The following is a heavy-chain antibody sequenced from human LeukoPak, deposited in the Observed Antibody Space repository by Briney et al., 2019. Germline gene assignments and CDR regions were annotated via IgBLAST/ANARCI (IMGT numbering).Heavy chain of an antibody. CDR3: ARHLGATSRPYYFDY. J-gene: IGHJ4*02. D-gene: IGHD1-26*01. CDR1: GGSISSITSF. Sequence: SETLSLTCTVSGGSISSITSFWGWIRQPPGKGLEWIGSIYYSGSTYYNPSLESRVAISVDTSKNQFSLRLNPVTAADTAVYYCARHLGATSRPYYFDYWGQGTLVTVSS. V-gene: IGHV4-39*01. CDR2: IYYSGST.